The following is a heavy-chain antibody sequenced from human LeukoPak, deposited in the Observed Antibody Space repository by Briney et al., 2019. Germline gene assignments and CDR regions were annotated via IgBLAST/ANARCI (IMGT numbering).Heavy chain of an antibody. V-gene: IGHV3-30*04. CDR3: ARSYIVVVVAANYLPDY. Sequence: PGGSLRLSCAASGFTFSSYAMHWVRQAPGKGLEWVAVISYDGSNKYYADSVKGRFTISRDNSKNTLYLQMNSLRAEDTAVYYCARSYIVVVVAANYLPDYWGQGTLVTVSS. D-gene: IGHD2-15*01. J-gene: IGHJ4*02. CDR2: ISYDGSNK. CDR1: GFTFSSYA.